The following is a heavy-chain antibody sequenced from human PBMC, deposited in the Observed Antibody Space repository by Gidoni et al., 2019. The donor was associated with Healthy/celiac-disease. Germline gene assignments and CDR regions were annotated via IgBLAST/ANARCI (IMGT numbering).Heavy chain of an antibody. CDR1: GFPFSDYY. Sequence: QVQLVESGGGLVKPGGSLRLSCAASGFPFSDYYMSWIRQAPGKGLEWVSYISSSGSTIYYADSVKGRFTISRDNAKNSLYLQMNSLRAEDTAVYYCAREGAFLGYCSSTSCLNWFDPWGQGTLVTVSS. D-gene: IGHD2-2*01. CDR3: AREGAFLGYCSSTSCLNWFDP. CDR2: ISSSGSTI. J-gene: IGHJ5*02. V-gene: IGHV3-11*01.